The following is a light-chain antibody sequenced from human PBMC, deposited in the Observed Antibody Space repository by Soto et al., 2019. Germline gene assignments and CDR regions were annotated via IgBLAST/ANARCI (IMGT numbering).Light chain of an antibody. CDR2: DVT. V-gene: IGLV2-11*01. Sequence: QSALTQPRSVSGSPGQSVTVSCTGTSSDVGGYISVSWYQQHPGKAPKLMIYDVTKRPSGVPDRFSGSKSGNTASLTISGLQAEDEADYYCCSYAGSYTGVFGGGTKLTVL. CDR1: SSDVGGYIS. J-gene: IGLJ3*02. CDR3: CSYAGSYTGV.